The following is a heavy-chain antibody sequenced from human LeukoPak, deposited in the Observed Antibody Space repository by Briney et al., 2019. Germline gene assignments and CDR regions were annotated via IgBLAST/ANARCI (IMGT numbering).Heavy chain of an antibody. Sequence: SDTLSLTCTVCGGHLCNHYWSCLRPPPGKGREWFGYLYYSGGTNSNPSLKSRVTISMDTSKDQFSLKLSSVTAADTAVYYCARLGSSYYDSSGYYANWGQGTLVTVSS. D-gene: IGHD3-22*01. V-gene: IGHV4-59*07. J-gene: IGHJ4*02. CDR3: ARLGSSYYDSSGYYAN. CDR2: LYYSGGT. CDR1: GGHLCNHY.